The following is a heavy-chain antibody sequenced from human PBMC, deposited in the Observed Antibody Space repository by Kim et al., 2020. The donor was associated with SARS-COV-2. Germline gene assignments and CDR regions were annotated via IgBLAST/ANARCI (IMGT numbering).Heavy chain of an antibody. J-gene: IGHJ4*02. CDR1: GYNFRDYH. V-gene: IGHV1-46*01. CDR2: IDPYSGRT. Sequence: ASVKVSCRASGYNFRDYHVHWVRQAPGQGLEWITIIDPYSGRTSYAQKFQGRATVTWDTSTPTVYLELSSLRSEDTAVYYCARAHAGFSSSPPGYWGQGTLVTVSS. CDR3: ARAHAGFSSSPPGY. D-gene: IGHD6-19*01.